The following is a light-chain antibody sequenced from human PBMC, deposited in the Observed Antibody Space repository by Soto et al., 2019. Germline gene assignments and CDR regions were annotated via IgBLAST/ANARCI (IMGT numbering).Light chain of an antibody. Sequence: DIQMTQSPSSLSSSVEEIVTITCRASQTVSIYLNWYRQKTGKAPEVLIFAEADLQSGVPSRFGGSGSGTDFNLTISSLQPEDFATYYCQQTYSSPQTCGQGTKVDIK. CDR3: QQTYSSPQT. CDR1: QTVSIY. J-gene: IGKJ1*01. V-gene: IGKV1-39*01. CDR2: AEA.